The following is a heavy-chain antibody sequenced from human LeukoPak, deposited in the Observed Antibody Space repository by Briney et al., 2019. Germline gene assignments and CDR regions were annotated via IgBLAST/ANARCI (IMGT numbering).Heavy chain of an antibody. Sequence: KPSETLSLTCAVSGGSISSGGYSWSWIRQPPGKGLEWIGYIYHSGSTYYNPSLKSRVTISVDRSKNQFSLKLSSVTAADTAVYYCARGPPYNSVVATENWFDPWGQGTLVTVSS. CDR2: IYHSGST. V-gene: IGHV4-30-2*01. CDR3: ARGPPYNSVVATENWFDP. D-gene: IGHD5-12*01. CDR1: GGSISSGGYS. J-gene: IGHJ5*02.